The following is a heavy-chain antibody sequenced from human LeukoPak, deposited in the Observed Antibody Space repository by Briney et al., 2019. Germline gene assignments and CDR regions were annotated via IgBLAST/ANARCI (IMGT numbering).Heavy chain of an antibody. CDR2: ISWNSGSI. CDR3: AKDSASGWYDGRFDP. D-gene: IGHD6-19*01. CDR1: GFTFDDYA. V-gene: IGHV3-9*01. J-gene: IGHJ5*02. Sequence: AGGSLRLSCAASGFTFDDYAMHWVRQAPGKGLEWVSGISWNSGSIGYADSVKGRFTISRDNAKNSLYLQMNSLRAEDTALYYCAKDSASGWYDGRFDPWGQGTLVTVSS.